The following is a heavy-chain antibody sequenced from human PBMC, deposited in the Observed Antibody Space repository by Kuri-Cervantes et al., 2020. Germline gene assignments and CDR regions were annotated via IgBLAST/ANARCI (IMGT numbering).Heavy chain of an antibody. Sequence: GGSLRLSCAASAFTFSKYAMHWVRQTPGKGLEWVAVISYDGSNKYYADSLKGRFTISRDNSKNTMYLQMNSLRAEDTALYYCAKDTHFDWLLGYYFDYWGQGTLVTVSS. V-gene: IGHV3-30*01. CDR1: AFTFSKYA. J-gene: IGHJ4*02. CDR2: ISYDGSNK. D-gene: IGHD3-9*01. CDR3: AKDTHFDWLLGYYFDY.